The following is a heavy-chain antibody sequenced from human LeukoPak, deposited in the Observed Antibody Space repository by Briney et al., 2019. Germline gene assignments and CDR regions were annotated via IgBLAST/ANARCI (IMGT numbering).Heavy chain of an antibody. CDR3: ASWAYSSSWSNWFDP. Sequence: SETLSLTCTVSGGSISSYYWSWVRQPPGKGLEWIGHIYYSGSTNYNPSLKSPVTISVDTSKNQFSLKLSSVTAADTAVYYCASWAYSSSWSNWFDPWGQGTLVTVSS. CDR2: IYYSGST. V-gene: IGHV4-59*01. J-gene: IGHJ5*02. D-gene: IGHD6-13*01. CDR1: GGSISSYY.